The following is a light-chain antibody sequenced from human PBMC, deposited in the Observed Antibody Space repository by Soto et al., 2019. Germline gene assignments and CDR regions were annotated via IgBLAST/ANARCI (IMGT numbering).Light chain of an antibody. CDR1: QSVTGN. Sequence: EIVMTQSPATLSVSPRERATLSCRASQSVTGNLAWYQQKPGQAPRLLIYGASTRATGIPARFSGSGFGTEFTLTISSLQSEDFAVYYCQQYNNWPPYTFGQGTKLEIK. J-gene: IGKJ2*01. CDR3: QQYNNWPPYT. CDR2: GAS. V-gene: IGKV3-15*01.